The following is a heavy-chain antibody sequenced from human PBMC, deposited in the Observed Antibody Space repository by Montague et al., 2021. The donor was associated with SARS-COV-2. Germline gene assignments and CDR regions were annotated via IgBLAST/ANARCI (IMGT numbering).Heavy chain of an antibody. Sequence: SETLSLTCAVYSGSFSDFYWTWIRQSPGKGLEWTGEINHTGSATYNPSLKGRVTLSRDTSKNQFSLKLQSVTPADTGVYYCARGPVTISVVLILIPAAGHLDGWGQGTSVTVSS. CDR2: INHTGSA. CDR3: ARGPVTISVVLILIPAAGHLDG. V-gene: IGHV4-34*01. J-gene: IGHJ3*01. CDR1: SGSFSDFY. D-gene: IGHD3-3*01.